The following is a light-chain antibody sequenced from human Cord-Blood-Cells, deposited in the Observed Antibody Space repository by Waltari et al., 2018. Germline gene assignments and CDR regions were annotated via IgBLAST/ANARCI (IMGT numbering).Light chain of an antibody. CDR3: SSYTSSSTSV. V-gene: IGLV2-18*02. CDR2: EVS. Sequence: QSALTQPPSVSGSPGQSVTISCTGTSSDVGSYNRVSWYQQPPGTAPKLMIYEVSNRPSGVPDRFSGSKSGNTASLNISGLQAEDEADYYCSSYTSSSTSVFGGGTKLTVL. CDR1: SSDVGSYNR. J-gene: IGLJ2*01.